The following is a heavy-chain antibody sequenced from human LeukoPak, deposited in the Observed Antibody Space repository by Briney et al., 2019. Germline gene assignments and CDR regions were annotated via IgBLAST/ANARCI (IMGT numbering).Heavy chain of an antibody. CDR2: INHSGST. CDR3: ARHQASSADLRWFDP. Sequence: PSETLSPTCAVYGGSFSGYYWSWIRQPPGKGLEWIGEINHSGSTNYNPSFKSRVTISVDTSKNQFFLKLTSATAADTAVYYCARHQASSADLRWFDPWGQGTLVIVSP. D-gene: IGHD2-21*02. CDR1: GGSFSGYY. V-gene: IGHV4-34*01. J-gene: IGHJ5*02.